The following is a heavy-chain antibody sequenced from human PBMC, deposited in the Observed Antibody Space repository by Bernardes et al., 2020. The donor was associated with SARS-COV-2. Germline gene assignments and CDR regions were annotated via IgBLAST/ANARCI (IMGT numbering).Heavy chain of an antibody. J-gene: IGHJ5*02. CDR2: MHSNGNT. V-gene: IGHV4-59*01. D-gene: IGHD5-18*01. Sequence: PETLSPTCNVTVGSTRNYYWTWIRQPPAKGLEWIALMHSNGNTNYRPSLRSRVTISLDMSRNQVSLRLSSVTAADTAIYYCVRSKGRGYSTWCQGTRVTVST. CDR3: VRSKGRGYST. CDR1: VGSTRNYY.